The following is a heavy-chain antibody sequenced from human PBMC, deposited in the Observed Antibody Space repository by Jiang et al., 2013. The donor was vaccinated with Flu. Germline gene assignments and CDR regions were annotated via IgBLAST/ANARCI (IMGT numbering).Heavy chain of an antibody. J-gene: IGHJ5*02. CDR2: IIPIFGTA. V-gene: IGHV1-69*01. CDR3: ASGPVVLGWFDP. Sequence: SSVKVSCKASGGTFSSYAISWVRQAPGQGLEWMGGIIPIFGTANYAQKFQGRVTITADESTSTAYMELSSLRSEDTAVYYYASGPVVLGWFDPWGQGTLVTVSS. CDR1: GGTFSSYA. D-gene: IGHD2-2*01.